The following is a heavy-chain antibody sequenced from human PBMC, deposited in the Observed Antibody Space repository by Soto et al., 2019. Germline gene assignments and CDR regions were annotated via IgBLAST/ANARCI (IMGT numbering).Heavy chain of an antibody. Sequence: PSETLSLTCTVSGGSISSYYWSWLRQPPGKGLEWIGYIYYSGSTYYNPSLKSRVTISVDTSKNQFSLKLSSVTAADTAVYYCARRIVVVPAAINYYYYYGMDVWGQGTTVTVSS. V-gene: IGHV4-59*12. CDR2: IYYSGST. CDR3: ARRIVVVPAAINYYYYYGMDV. D-gene: IGHD2-2*01. J-gene: IGHJ6*02. CDR1: GGSISSYY.